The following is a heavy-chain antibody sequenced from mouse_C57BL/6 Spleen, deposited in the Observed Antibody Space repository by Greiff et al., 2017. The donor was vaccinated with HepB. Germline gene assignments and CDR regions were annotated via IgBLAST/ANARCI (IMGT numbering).Heavy chain of an antibody. V-gene: IGHV1-50*01. CDR3: ARGITTVVAPDY. CDR2: IDPPDSYT. Sequence: QVQLQQPGAELVKPGASVKLSCKASGYTFTSYWMQWVKQRPGQGLEWIGEIDPPDSYTNYNQKFKGKATLTVDTSSSTAYMQLSSLTSEDSAVYYCARGITTVVAPDYWGQGTTLTVSS. CDR1: GYTFTSYW. D-gene: IGHD1-1*01. J-gene: IGHJ2*01.